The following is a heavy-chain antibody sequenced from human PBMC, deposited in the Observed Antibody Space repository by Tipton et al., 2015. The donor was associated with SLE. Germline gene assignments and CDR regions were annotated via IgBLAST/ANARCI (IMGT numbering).Heavy chain of an antibody. CDR1: GGSISSHY. J-gene: IGHJ3*02. Sequence: LRLSCTVSGGSISSHYWSWIRQPPGKGLEWIGYIYYSGSSNYNPSLKSRVTISVDTSKNQFSLKLSSVTAADTAVYYCARGGLEVDFWSGFDAFDIWGQGTMGTVSS. CDR2: IYYSGSS. V-gene: IGHV4-59*11. D-gene: IGHD3-3*01. CDR3: ARGGLEVDFWSGFDAFDI.